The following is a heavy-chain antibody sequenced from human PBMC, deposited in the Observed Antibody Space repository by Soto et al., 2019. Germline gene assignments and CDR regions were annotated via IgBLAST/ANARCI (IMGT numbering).Heavy chain of an antibody. D-gene: IGHD5-18*01. J-gene: IGHJ4*02. CDR2: IWYDRNNK. CDR1: GFTFRSYD. CDR3: AGGYNYGGPGY. Sequence: QVQLVESGGGVVQPGRSLRLSCAASGFTFRSYDMHWVRQAPGKGLEWVAVIWYDRNNKYYADSVKGRFTISRDNSNDTLYLQMNSLRAEDTAVYYCAGGYNYGGPGYWGQGTLVTVSS. V-gene: IGHV3-33*01.